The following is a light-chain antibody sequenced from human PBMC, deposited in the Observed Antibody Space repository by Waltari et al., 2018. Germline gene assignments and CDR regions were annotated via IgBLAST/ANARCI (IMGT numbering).Light chain of an antibody. V-gene: IGKV4-1*01. CDR1: PSVLYRSNNKNY. J-gene: IGKJ1*01. CDR2: WAS. Sequence: DIVMTQSPDSLAVSLGERATINCKSSPSVLYRSNNKNYLTWYQQKPGQPPKLLIYWASTRESGVPDRFSGSGSGTDFTLTISSLQAEDVAVYYCQQYYNIPWTFGQGTKVEIK. CDR3: QQYYNIPWT.